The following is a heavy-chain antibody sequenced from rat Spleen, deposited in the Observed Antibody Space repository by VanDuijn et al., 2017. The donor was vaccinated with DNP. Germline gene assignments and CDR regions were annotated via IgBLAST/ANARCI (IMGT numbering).Heavy chain of an antibody. CDR3: ARHTYDYAMDA. D-gene: IGHD2-1*01. CDR2: ISYDASST. J-gene: IGHJ4*01. Sequence: EVELVESGGGLVQPGRSLKLSCAASGFTFSDYYMAWVRQAPKKGLEWVATISYDASSTYYRDSVKGRFTISRDNAKRTLYLQMDSLRSEDTATYFCARHTYDYAMDAWGQGTSVTVSS. CDR1: GFTFSDYY. V-gene: IGHV5-7*01.